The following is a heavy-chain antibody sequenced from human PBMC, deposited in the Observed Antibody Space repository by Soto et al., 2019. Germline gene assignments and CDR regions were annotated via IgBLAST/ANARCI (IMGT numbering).Heavy chain of an antibody. CDR1: GGTFSSYA. Sequence: QVQLVQSGAEVKKPGSSVKVSCKASGGTFSSYAISWVRQAPGQGLEWMGGIIPIFGTANYAQKFQGRVTITADESTSTAYMELSSLRSEDTAVYYCARDPSRVPRAYNCFDPWGQGTLVTVSS. D-gene: IGHD3-3*01. CDR2: IIPIFGTA. J-gene: IGHJ5*02. V-gene: IGHV1-69*01. CDR3: ARDPSRVPRAYNCFDP.